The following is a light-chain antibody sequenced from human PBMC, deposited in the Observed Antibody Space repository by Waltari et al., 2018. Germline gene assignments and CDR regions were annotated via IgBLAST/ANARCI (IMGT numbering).Light chain of an antibody. Sequence: DIQMTQSLSTLSASVGDRVTISCRASQRVNGWLAWYQQIPGKAPKALIYKTSRLQCGVPSRFSGSGSGTEFTLTISCLQPDDFATYYCQQYYTFPKTFGQGTKV. J-gene: IGKJ1*01. CDR1: QRVNGW. CDR2: KTS. V-gene: IGKV1-5*03. CDR3: QQYYTFPKT.